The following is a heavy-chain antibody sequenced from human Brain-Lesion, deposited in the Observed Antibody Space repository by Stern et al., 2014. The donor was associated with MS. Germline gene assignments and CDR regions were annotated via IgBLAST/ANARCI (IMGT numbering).Heavy chain of an antibody. CDR1: GGSISSSSYY. CDR3: AKLWLGELPESPFDY. Sequence: QLVESGPGLVKPSETLSLTCTVSGGSISSSSYYWGWIRQPPGKGLEWIGSIYYRGGPYYTPSLKSRATIPMDPPKTQFSRRLRSVTAADTAVYFCAKLWLGELPESPFDYWGQGTLVTVSS. J-gene: IGHJ4*02. CDR2: IYYRGGP. V-gene: IGHV4-39*01. D-gene: IGHD3-10*01.